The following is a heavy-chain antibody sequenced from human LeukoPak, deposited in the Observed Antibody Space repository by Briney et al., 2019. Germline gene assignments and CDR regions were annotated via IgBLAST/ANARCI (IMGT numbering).Heavy chain of an antibody. Sequence: PGRSPRLSCAASGFTFDDYAMHWVRQAPGKGLEWVSGISWNSGSIGYADSVKGRFTISRDNAKSSLYLQMNSLRAEDTASYYCAKDAASKYYYDSSGSLDYWGQGTLVTVSS. CDR2: ISWNSGSI. V-gene: IGHV3-9*01. J-gene: IGHJ4*02. D-gene: IGHD3-22*01. CDR3: AKDAASKYYYDSSGSLDY. CDR1: GFTFDDYA.